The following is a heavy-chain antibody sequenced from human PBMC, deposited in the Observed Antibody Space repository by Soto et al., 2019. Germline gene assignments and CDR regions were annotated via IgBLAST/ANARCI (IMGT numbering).Heavy chain of an antibody. Sequence: PSETLSLTCSVDSISTYYWNWIRQSPGKGLEWIGYIYYLGRTNYNPSPRGRVTMSIDTSKNQFSLKLSSVTAADTAVYYCARAHYGDYGYGMDVWGQGTTVTVSS. CDR2: IYYLGRT. D-gene: IGHD4-17*01. V-gene: IGHV4-59*12. CDR1: DSISTYY. CDR3: ARAHYGDYGYGMDV. J-gene: IGHJ6*02.